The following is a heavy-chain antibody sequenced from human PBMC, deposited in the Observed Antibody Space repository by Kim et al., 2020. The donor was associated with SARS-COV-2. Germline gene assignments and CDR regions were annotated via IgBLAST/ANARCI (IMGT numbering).Heavy chain of an antibody. V-gene: IGHV6-1*01. CDR3: ARDQAAAGTKVTELTNYYYYYGMDV. CDR2: TYYRSKWYN. CDR1: GDSVSSNSAA. D-gene: IGHD6-13*01. J-gene: IGHJ6*02. Sequence: SQTLSLTCAISGDSVSSNSAAWNWIRQSPSRGLEWLGRTYYRSKWYNDYAVSVKSRITINPDTSKNQFSLQLNSVTPEDTAVYYCARDQAAAGTKVTELTNYYYYYGMDVWGQGTTVTVSS.